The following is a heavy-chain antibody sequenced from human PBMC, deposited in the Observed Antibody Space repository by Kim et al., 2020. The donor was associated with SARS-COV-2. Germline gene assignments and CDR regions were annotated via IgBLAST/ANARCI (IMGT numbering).Heavy chain of an antibody. V-gene: IGHV6-1*01. J-gene: IGHJ4*02. CDR3: ARDFGYSYGFRIDY. Sequence: AVSVKSRITINPDTSKNQFSLQLNSVTPEDTAVYYCARDFGYSYGFRIDYWGQGTLVTVSS. D-gene: IGHD5-18*01.